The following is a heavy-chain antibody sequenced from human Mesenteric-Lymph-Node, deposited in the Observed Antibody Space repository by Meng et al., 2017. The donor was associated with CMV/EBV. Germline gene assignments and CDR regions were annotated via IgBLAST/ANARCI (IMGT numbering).Heavy chain of an antibody. CDR3: VRDTDCSSASCSS. D-gene: IGHD2-15*01. V-gene: IGHV3-30*03. Sequence: ASGFTFNIYAMSWVRQAPGKGLEWVAIILYDGSKKYYADSVKGRFNISRDNSQNMLYLQMNSLRSEDTGVYYCVRDTDCSSASCSSWGQGTLVTVSS. CDR1: GFTFNIYA. J-gene: IGHJ5*02. CDR2: ILYDGSKK.